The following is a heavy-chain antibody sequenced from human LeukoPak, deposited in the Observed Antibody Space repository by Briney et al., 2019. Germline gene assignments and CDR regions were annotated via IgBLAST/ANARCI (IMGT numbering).Heavy chain of an antibody. Sequence: SETLSLTCTVSGGSISSGSYYWSWIRQPAGKGLEWIGRIYTSGSTNYNPSLKSRVTISVDTSKNQFSLKLSSVTAADTAVYYCARGESWNYNTLTGYYRGGLDSWGQGTLVTVSS. J-gene: IGHJ5*01. CDR3: ARGESWNYNTLTGYYRGGLDS. V-gene: IGHV4-61*02. CDR2: IYTSGST. D-gene: IGHD3-9*01. CDR1: GGSISSGSYY.